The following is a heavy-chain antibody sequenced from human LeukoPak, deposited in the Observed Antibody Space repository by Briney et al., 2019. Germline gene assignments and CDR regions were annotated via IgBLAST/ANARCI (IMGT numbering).Heavy chain of an antibody. D-gene: IGHD2-15*01. CDR1: GGTFSSYA. CDR2: IIPILGIA. CDR3: ASGYCSGGSCYGETGFDY. J-gene: IGHJ4*02. Sequence: SVKVSCKASGGTFSSYAISWVRQAPGQGLEWMGRIIPILGIANYAQKFQGRVTITADKSTSTAYMELSSLRSEDTAVYYCASGYCSGGSCYGETGFDYWGQGTLVTVSS. V-gene: IGHV1-69*04.